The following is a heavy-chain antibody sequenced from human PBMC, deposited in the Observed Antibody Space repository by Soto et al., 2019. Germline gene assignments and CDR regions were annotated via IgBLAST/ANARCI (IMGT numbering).Heavy chain of an antibody. CDR2: YDPDDDGR. CDR1: GNSLSQLP. J-gene: IGHJ4*02. D-gene: IGHD1-1*01. Sequence: QVQLLQSGAEVKKPGASVKVSCTITGNSLSQLPMHWVRQAPGKGLEWMAAYDPDDDGRIYAHHFQGRVSLTEALSTETAFMELHSLTSNDTAIYFCATRRNDPYSGLFSWGQGAPLIVSS. CDR3: ATRRNDPYSGLFS. V-gene: IGHV1-24*01.